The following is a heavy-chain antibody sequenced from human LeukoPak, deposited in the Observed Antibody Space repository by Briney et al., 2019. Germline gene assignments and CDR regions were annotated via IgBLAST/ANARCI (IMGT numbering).Heavy chain of an antibody. V-gene: IGHV3-48*01. CDR3: APSAFDY. J-gene: IGHJ4*02. Sequence: GGSLRLSCAASGFTFRSFNMNWVRQSPGKGLEWISYISSGGSTIFYADSVKGRFTISRDNAKNSVYLQMNSLRAEDTAVYYCAPSAFDYWGQGTLVTVSS. CDR1: GFTFRSFN. CDR2: ISSGGSTI.